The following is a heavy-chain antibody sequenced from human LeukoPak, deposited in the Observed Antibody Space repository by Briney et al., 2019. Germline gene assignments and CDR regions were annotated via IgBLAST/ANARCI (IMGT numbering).Heavy chain of an antibody. Sequence: GGSLRLSCAASGFTFSSYGMHWVRQAPGKGLEWVAVIWYDGSNKYYADSVKGRFTISRDNSKNTLYLQMNSLRDEDTAVYYCARGTGDRGFDYWGQGTLVTVSS. J-gene: IGHJ4*02. V-gene: IGHV3-33*01. CDR3: ARGTGDRGFDY. D-gene: IGHD7-27*01. CDR1: GFTFSSYG. CDR2: IWYDGSNK.